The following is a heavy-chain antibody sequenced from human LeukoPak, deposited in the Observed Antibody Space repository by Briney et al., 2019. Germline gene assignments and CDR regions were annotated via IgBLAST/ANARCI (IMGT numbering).Heavy chain of an antibody. CDR1: GGTFSSYA. CDR3: ARDPGKVTNAWYFDL. J-gene: IGHJ2*01. Sequence: SVKVSCKASGGTFSSYAISWVRQAPGQGLEWMGGIIPIFGTANYAQKFQGRVTITADESTGTAYMELSSLRSEDTAVYYCARDPGKVTNAWYFDLWGRGTLVTVSS. V-gene: IGHV1-69*01. CDR2: IIPIFGTA. D-gene: IGHD4-23*01.